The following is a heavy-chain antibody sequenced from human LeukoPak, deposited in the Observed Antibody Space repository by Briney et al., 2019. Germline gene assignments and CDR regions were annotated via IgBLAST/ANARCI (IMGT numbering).Heavy chain of an antibody. V-gene: IGHV3-74*01. Sequence: GGSLRLSCEASGFTFSASWMYWVRQPPGKGMVWVSRMNLDGSVTSYADSVEGRFTISRDNAKNTLYLQMNSLRAEDAAVYYCSAHETLIVVRPFDYWGQGTVVTVSS. CDR3: SAHETLIVVRPFDY. D-gene: IGHD3-22*01. J-gene: IGHJ4*02. CDR2: MNLDGSVT. CDR1: GFTFSASW.